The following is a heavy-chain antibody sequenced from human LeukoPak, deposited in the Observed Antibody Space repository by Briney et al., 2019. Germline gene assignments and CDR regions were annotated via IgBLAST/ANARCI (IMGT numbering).Heavy chain of an antibody. J-gene: IGHJ3*02. D-gene: IGHD3-22*01. Sequence: GEPLEISLQGSGFRLTRYWNGRVRTMPGTSLEWMGIIYPGDSDTRYSPSFQGQVTISADKSISTAYLQWSSLKASDTAMYYCARPRSSYYYDSSGYSAFDIWGQGTMVTVSS. CDR3: ARPRSSYYYDSSGYSAFDI. V-gene: IGHV5-51*01. CDR1: GFRLTRYW. CDR2: IYPGDSDT.